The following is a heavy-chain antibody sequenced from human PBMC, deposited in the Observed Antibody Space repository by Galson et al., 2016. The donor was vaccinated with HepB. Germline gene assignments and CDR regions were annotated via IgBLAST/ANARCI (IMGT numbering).Heavy chain of an antibody. V-gene: IGHV1-46*01. D-gene: IGHD3-10*01. Sequence: SVKVSCKASGYTFTSYYINWVRQAPGQGLEWMGVINPNPAYTNSAQRFQGRVTMTSDTSTSTVSMEMRGLLSEDTAVYYCARSGSGRPFFDFWGQGTLVTVSS. CDR1: GYTFTSYY. J-gene: IGHJ4*02. CDR3: ARSGSGRPFFDF. CDR2: INPNPAYT.